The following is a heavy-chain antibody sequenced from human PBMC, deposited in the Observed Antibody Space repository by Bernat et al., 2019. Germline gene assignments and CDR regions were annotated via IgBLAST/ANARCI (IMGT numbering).Heavy chain of an antibody. CDR1: GFTVSTNY. D-gene: IGHD3-22*01. Sequence: EVQLVESGGGLVQYGGSLRLSCAASGFTVSTNYMSWVRQAPGKGLEWVSVIYSGGATHYADSVKGRFTISRDNSKNTLYLQMNSLRADDTAVYYCARGYQGTSSYSSDPFDMWGQGTMVTVAS. V-gene: IGHV3-66*01. CDR2: IYSGGAT. CDR3: ARGYQGTSSYSSDPFDM. J-gene: IGHJ3*02.